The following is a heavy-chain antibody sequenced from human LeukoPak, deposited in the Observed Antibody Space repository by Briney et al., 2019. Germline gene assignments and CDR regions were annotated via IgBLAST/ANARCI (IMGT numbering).Heavy chain of an antibody. CDR3: ARGHYDVLAASYKWTPDY. CDR1: GFTFNTFN. D-gene: IGHD3-9*01. V-gene: IGHV3-21*01. CDR2: ITSGGDYI. J-gene: IGHJ4*02. Sequence: GGSLRLSCAASGFTFNTFNMNWVRQAPGKGLEWVSSITSGGDYIYYADSVKGRFTTSRDNAKNLLSLQLNSLRVEDTVVYYCARGHYDVLAASYKWTPDYWGQGTLVTVSS.